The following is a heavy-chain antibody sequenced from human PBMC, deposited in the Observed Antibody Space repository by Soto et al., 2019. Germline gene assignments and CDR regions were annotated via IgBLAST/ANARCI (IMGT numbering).Heavy chain of an antibody. Sequence: QVQLVQSGAEVKKPGASVKVSCKASGYTFTSYDINRVRQATGQGLEWMGWMNPNRGNTGYAQKFQGRVTMSRNTSISTTYMELSSLRSEDTAVYYCARERTYFGDYWGQGTLVTVSS. D-gene: IGHD3-9*01. V-gene: IGHV1-8*01. CDR1: GYTFTSYD. CDR3: ARERTYFGDY. J-gene: IGHJ4*02. CDR2: MNPNRGNT.